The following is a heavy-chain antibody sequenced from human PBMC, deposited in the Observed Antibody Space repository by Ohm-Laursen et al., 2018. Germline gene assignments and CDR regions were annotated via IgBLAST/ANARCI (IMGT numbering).Heavy chain of an antibody. J-gene: IGHJ4*02. CDR2: ISGSGGST. Sequence: SLRLSCAASGFTFSSYAMSWVRQAPGKGLEWVSAISGSGGSTYYADSVKGRFTISRDNSKNTLYLQMNSLRAEDTAVYYCAKAPGGLPYYFDYWGQGTLVTVSS. D-gene: IGHD4-11*01. CDR3: AKAPGGLPYYFDY. V-gene: IGHV3-23*01. CDR1: GFTFSSYA.